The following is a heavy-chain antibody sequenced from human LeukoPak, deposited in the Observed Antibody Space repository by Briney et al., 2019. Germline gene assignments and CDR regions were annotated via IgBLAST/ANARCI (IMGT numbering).Heavy chain of an antibody. V-gene: IGHV3-30*18. J-gene: IGHJ4*02. CDR2: ISYDGSNK. CDR3: AKEKGSSSGCDY. CDR1: GFTFSSYG. D-gene: IGHD6-25*01. Sequence: GRSLRLSCAASGFTFSSYGMHWVRQAPGKGLEWVAVISYDGSNKYYADSVKGRFTISRDNSKNTLYLQMNSLRAEDMAVYYCAKEKGSSSGCDYWGQGTLVTVSS.